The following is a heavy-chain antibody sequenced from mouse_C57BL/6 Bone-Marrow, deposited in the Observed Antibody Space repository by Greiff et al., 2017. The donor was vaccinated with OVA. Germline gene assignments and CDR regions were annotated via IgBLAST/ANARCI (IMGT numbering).Heavy chain of an antibody. CDR1: GYTFTNYW. D-gene: IGHD1-1*02. J-gene: IGHJ2*01. CDR2: IYPGGGYT. V-gene: IGHV1-63*01. Sequence: VQRVESGAELVRPGTSVKMSCKASGYTFTNYWIGWAKQRPGHGLEWIGDIYPGGGYTNYNEKFKGKATLTADKSSSTAYMQFSSLTSEDSAIYYCARWWNYFDYWGQGTTLTVSS. CDR3: ARWWNYFDY.